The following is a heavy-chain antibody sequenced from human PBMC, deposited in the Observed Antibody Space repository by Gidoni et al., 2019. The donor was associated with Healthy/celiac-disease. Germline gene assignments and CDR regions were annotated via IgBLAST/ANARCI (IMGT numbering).Heavy chain of an antibody. CDR3: AKLTYSSSWYYFDY. Sequence: EVQLLESVGGLVQSGWSLRLSCAASGFTFSSYAMSWVRQAPGKGREWVSAISGSGGSTYYADAGKGRFTISRDNSKNTLYLQMNSLRAEDTAVYYCAKLTYSSSWYYFDYWGQGTLVTVSS. CDR2: ISGSGGST. CDR1: GFTFSSYA. D-gene: IGHD6-13*01. V-gene: IGHV3-23*01. J-gene: IGHJ4*02.